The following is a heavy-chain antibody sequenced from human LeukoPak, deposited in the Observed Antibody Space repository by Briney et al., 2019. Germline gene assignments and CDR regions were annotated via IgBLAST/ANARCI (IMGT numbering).Heavy chain of an antibody. J-gene: IGHJ4*02. D-gene: IGHD6-13*01. V-gene: IGHV3-74*01. CDR2: INADGSTT. CDR3: ARGPSHSSSWYGLDD. Sequence: PGGSLRLSCAASGSTFSTYWMHWVRQGPGRGLVWVSRINADGSTTTYADSVKGRFTISRDNAKNTLYLQMNSLRAEDTAIYYCARGPSHSSSWYGLDDWGQGALVTVFS. CDR1: GSTFSTYW.